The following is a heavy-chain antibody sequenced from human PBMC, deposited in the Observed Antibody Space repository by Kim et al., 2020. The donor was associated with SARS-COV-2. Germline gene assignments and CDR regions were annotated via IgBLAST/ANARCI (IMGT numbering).Heavy chain of an antibody. V-gene: IGHV4-4*07. CDR1: GGSISSYY. CDR2: IYTSGST. J-gene: IGHJ4*02. Sequence: SETLSLTCTVSGGSISSYYWSWIRQPAGKGLEWIGRIYTSGSTNYNPSLKSRVTMSVDTSKNQFSLKLSSVTAADTAVYYCARDLIDDSSGYYYQWGQGTLVTVSS. D-gene: IGHD3-22*01. CDR3: ARDLIDDSSGYYYQ.